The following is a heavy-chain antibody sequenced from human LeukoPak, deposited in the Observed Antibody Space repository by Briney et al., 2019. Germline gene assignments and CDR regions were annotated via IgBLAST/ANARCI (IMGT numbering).Heavy chain of an antibody. CDR3: AREASGDFWSGYFDY. CDR2: ICHSGST. Sequence: SETLSLTCAVSGGSISSGGYSWSWIRQPPGKGLEWIGYICHSGSTYYNPSLKSRVTISVDRSKNQFSLKLSSVTAADTAVYYCAREASGDFWSGYFDYWGQGTLVTVSS. CDR1: GGSISSGGYS. V-gene: IGHV4-30-2*01. D-gene: IGHD3-3*01. J-gene: IGHJ4*02.